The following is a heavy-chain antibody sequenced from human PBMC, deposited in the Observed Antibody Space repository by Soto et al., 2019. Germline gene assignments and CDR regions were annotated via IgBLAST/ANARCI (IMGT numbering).Heavy chain of an antibody. CDR1: GYTFTGYY. CDR3: ARGGLEINDAFDI. J-gene: IGHJ3*02. V-gene: IGHV1-2*04. D-gene: IGHD1-1*01. CDR2: INPNSGGT. Sequence: ASVKVSCKASGYTFTGYYMHWVRQAPGQGLEWMGWINPNSGGTNYAQKFQGWVTMTRETSISTAYMELSRLRSDDTAVYYCARGGLEINDAFDIWGQGTMVTVSS.